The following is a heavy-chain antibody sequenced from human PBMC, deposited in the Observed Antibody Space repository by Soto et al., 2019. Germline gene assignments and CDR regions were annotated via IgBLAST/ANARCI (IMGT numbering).Heavy chain of an antibody. J-gene: IGHJ6*02. CDR3: ARAPPFRDYYDSSGNDSEDYYYYGMDV. CDR2: IRNKADSYTT. CDR1: GFTFSDLH. Sequence: GGSLRLSCEASGFTFSDLHMDWVRQAPGKGLEWVGRIRNKADSYTTHYAASVKGRFTVSRDDSKSSLYLQMNSLRTEDTAVYYCARAPPFRDYYDSSGNDSEDYYYYGMDVWGQGTTVTVSS. V-gene: IGHV3-72*01. D-gene: IGHD3-22*01.